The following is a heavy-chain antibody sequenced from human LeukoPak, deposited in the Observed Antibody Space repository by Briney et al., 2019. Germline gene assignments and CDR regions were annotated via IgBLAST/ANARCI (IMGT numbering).Heavy chain of an antibody. CDR2: ISAYNGNT. CDR3: ARDLEVSSGWYGDFDY. CDR1: GYTFTSYG. J-gene: IGHJ4*02. Sequence: APVRVSFKASGYTFTSYGISWVRQAPGQGLEWMGWISAYNGNTNYAQKLQGRVTMTTDTSTSTAYMELRSLRSDDTAVYYCARDLEVSSGWYGDFDYWGQGTLVTVSS. D-gene: IGHD6-19*01. V-gene: IGHV1-18*01.